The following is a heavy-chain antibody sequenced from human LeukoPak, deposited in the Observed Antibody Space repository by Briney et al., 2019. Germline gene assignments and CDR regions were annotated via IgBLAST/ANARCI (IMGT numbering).Heavy chain of an antibody. CDR3: ARHGGYSSGWYGRGHNWFDP. CDR1: GYTFTSYG. J-gene: IGHJ5*02. CDR2: ISAYNGNT. D-gene: IGHD6-19*01. V-gene: IGHV1-18*01. Sequence: ASVKVSCKASGYTFTSYGISWVRQAPGQGLEWMGWISAYNGNTNYAQKLQGRVTMTTDTSTSTAYMELRSLRSDDTAVYYCARHGGYSSGWYGRGHNWFDPWGQGTLVTVSP.